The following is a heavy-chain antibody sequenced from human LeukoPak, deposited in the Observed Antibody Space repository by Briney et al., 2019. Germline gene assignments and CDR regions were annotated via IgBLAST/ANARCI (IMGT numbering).Heavy chain of an antibody. CDR3: ARGRLEVYTFDI. CDR1: GGSFSGYY. CDR2: MHYSGAT. V-gene: IGHV4-34*01. Sequence: SETLSLTCAVYGGSFSGYYWSWIRRPPGKGLEWIGEMHYSGATNYNPSLKSRVTTSADTPKNQFSLRLRSVTAADTAVYYCARGRLEVYTFDIWGQGTMVTVSS. J-gene: IGHJ3*02. D-gene: IGHD2-8*02.